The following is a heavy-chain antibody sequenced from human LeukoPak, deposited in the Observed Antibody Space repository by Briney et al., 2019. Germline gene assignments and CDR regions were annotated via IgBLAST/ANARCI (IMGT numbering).Heavy chain of an antibody. Sequence: SETLSLTCTVSGGSISSYYWSWIRQPPGKGLGWIGYTYYSGSTNYNPSLKSRVTISVDTSKNQFSLKLSSVTAADTAVYYCARQGGGFWYFDLWGRGTLVTVSS. CDR1: GGSISSYY. V-gene: IGHV4-59*08. D-gene: IGHD6-25*01. CDR3: ARQGGGFWYFDL. J-gene: IGHJ2*01. CDR2: TYYSGST.